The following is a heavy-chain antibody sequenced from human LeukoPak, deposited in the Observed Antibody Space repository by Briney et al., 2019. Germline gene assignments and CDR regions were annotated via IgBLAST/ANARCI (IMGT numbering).Heavy chain of an antibody. J-gene: IGHJ4*02. Sequence: ASVNVSCTASGYTFTIYDIKGVRQAPGQGRERMGWMNTKSDNTGYTQKFQGRVTINRKSSISTAYIDLSSLRSEDTAVYYCAREMRSSKALDYWVQGTLVTVSS. CDR3: AREMRSSKALDY. CDR2: MNTKSDNT. D-gene: IGHD2/OR15-2a*01. CDR1: GYTFTIYD. V-gene: IGHV1-8*03.